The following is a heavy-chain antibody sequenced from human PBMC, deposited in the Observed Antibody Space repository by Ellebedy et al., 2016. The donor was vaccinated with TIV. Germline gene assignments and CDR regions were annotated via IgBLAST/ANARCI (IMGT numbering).Heavy chain of an antibody. V-gene: IGHV3-48*01. CDR1: GFTFSTYS. CDR3: ARLGSSSPYWYFDL. CDR2: INSVSSSI. Sequence: GGSLRLSXAASGFTFSTYSMNWVRQAPGKGLEWVSYINSVSSSIYYAGSVKGRFTISRDNAKNSLYLQMNSLRAEDTAVYYCARLGSSSPYWYFDLWGRGTLVTVSS. D-gene: IGHD6-6*01. J-gene: IGHJ2*01.